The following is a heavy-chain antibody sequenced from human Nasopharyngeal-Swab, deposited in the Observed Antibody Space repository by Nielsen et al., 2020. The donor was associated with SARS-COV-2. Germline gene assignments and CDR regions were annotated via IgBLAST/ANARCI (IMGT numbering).Heavy chain of an antibody. J-gene: IGHJ5*02. D-gene: IGHD6-13*01. V-gene: IGHV4-39*07. Sequence: WIRQPPGKGLEWIGRIYYSGSTYYNPSLKSRVTISVDTSKNQFSLKLSSVTAADTAVYYCASSSWDNWFDPWGQGTLVTVSS. CDR3: ASSSWDNWFDP. CDR2: IYYSGST.